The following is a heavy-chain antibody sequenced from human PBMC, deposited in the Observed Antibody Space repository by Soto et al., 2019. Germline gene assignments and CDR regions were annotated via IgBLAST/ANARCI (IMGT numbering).Heavy chain of an antibody. D-gene: IGHD1-26*01. J-gene: IGHJ3*02. CDR2: INAGNGNR. V-gene: IGHV1-3*01. Sequence: ASVKVSCKASGYTFTSYAMHWVRQAPGQRLEWMGWINAGNGNRKYSQKFQGRVTITRDTSASTAYMELSSLRSEDTAVYYCARLIVGATTNAFDIWGQGTMVTVSS. CDR1: GYTFTSYA. CDR3: ARLIVGATTNAFDI.